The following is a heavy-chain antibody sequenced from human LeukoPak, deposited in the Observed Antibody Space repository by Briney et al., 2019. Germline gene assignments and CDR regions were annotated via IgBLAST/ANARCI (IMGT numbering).Heavy chain of an antibody. CDR2: ISSSSSYI. V-gene: IGHV3-21*01. CDR1: GFTFSSYS. J-gene: IGHJ5*02. D-gene: IGHD5-12*01. Sequence: GGSLRLSCAASGFTFSSYSMNWVRQAPGKGLEWVSSISSSSSYIYYADSVKGRFTISRDNAKNLLYLQMNSLRAEDTAVYYCARSRYSGYDLTRNWFDPWGQGTLVTVSS. CDR3: ARSRYSGYDLTRNWFDP.